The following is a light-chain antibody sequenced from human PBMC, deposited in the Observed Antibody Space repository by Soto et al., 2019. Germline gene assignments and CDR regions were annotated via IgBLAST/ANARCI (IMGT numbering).Light chain of an antibody. CDR1: QGINSY. CDR3: QQYYSYDLT. Sequence: AIRMTQSPSSFSASTGDRVTITCRASQGINSYLAWYQQKPGKAPKLLMYAASTLQSGVPSRFSGSGSGTEFTLTISCLQSEDFATYYCQQYYSYDLTFGGGTKVEIK. J-gene: IGKJ4*01. V-gene: IGKV1-8*01. CDR2: AAS.